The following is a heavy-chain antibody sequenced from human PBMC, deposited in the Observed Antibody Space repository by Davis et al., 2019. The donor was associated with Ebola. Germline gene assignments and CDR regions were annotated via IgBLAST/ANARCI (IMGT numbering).Heavy chain of an antibody. Sequence: PGGSLRLSCAASGFTFSRYWMHWVRHGPGKGLVWLSRINSDGSRRNYADSVKGRFTISRDNAKNTVYLQMNSLRAEDTAVYYCARVDYGDSWRWFDLWGQGTLVTVSS. CDR3: ARVDYGDSWRWFDL. CDR2: INSDGSRR. V-gene: IGHV3-74*01. J-gene: IGHJ5*02. D-gene: IGHD4-17*01. CDR1: GFTFSRYW.